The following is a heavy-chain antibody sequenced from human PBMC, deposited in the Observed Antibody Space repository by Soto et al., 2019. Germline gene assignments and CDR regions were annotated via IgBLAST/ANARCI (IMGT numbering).Heavy chain of an antibody. V-gene: IGHV3-23*01. CDR3: AQDRHPDGIWTFDY. J-gene: IGHJ4*02. Sequence: EVQLLESGGHLIQPGESLRLSCAASGFSFSGYTMNWVRQAQRKGLEWISGINGGGGTTYYADSVKVRFTISRDDSKNILSLQMNSPRAEDTAIYYCAQDRHPDGIWTFDYWGRGTLVTVSS. D-gene: IGHD3-9*01. CDR1: GFSFSGYT. CDR2: INGGGGTT.